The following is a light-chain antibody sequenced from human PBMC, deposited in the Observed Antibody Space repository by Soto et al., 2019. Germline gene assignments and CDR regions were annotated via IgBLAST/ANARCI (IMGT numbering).Light chain of an antibody. Sequence: EIVMTQSPATLSVSPGERATLSCRASQSVSSNLAWYQQKPGQAPRLLIYGASTRATGIPARFSGSGSETEFTLTISSLQSEDFAVYYCQQYNNWPLTFGGGTKVEIE. J-gene: IGKJ4*01. CDR2: GAS. V-gene: IGKV3-15*01. CDR1: QSVSSN. CDR3: QQYNNWPLT.